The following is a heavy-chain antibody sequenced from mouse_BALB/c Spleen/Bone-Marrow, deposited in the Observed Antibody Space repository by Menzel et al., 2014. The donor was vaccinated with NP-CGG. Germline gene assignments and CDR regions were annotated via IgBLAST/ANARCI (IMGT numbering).Heavy chain of an antibody. CDR2: INPYNDGT. CDR3: ARRPSFYGSSYGAMDY. Sequence: VQLQQSGPELVKPGASVKMSCKASGYTFTNYVMHWEKQKPGQGLEWIGYINPYNDGTKYNEKFKGKATLTSDKSSGTAYMELSSLTSEDSAVYYCARRPSFYGSSYGAMDYWGQGTSVTVSS. D-gene: IGHD1-1*01. J-gene: IGHJ4*01. CDR1: GYTFTNYV. V-gene: IGHV1-14*01.